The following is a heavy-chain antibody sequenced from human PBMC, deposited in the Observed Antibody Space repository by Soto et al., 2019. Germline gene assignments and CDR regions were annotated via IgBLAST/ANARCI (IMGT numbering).Heavy chain of an antibody. V-gene: IGHV3-23*01. CDR1: GFTFSTYA. Sequence: GGSLRLSCVASGFTFSTYAMNWVRQAPGKGLDWVSLITDSGTDTYYADSVKGRFTISRDNSKNTLSLQMNSLRAEDTAVYYCPRDRDIAYDLEGGSYYSGMDVWGQGTTGTVSS. CDR3: PRDRDIAYDLEGGSYYSGMDV. D-gene: IGHD2-15*01. CDR2: ITDSGTDT. J-gene: IGHJ6*02.